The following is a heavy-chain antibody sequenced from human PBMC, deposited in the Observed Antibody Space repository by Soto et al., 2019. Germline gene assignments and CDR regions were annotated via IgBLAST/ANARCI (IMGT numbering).Heavy chain of an antibody. CDR1: GYTFTSYG. D-gene: IGHD2-15*01. CDR3: ARGYCSGGSCYSRADWFDP. CDR2: ISAYNGNT. Sequence: ASVKVSCKASGYTFTSYGISWVRQAPGQGLEWMGWISAYNGNTNYAQKLQGRVTMTTDTSTSTAYMELRSLRSDDTAVYCCARGYCSGGSCYSRADWFDPWGQGTLVTVSS. V-gene: IGHV1-18*01. J-gene: IGHJ5*02.